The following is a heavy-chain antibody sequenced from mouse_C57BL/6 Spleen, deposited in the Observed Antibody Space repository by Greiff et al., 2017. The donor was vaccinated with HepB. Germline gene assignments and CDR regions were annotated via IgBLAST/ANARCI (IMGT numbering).Heavy chain of an antibody. CDR1: GFTFSDYG. V-gene: IGHV5-17*01. CDR2: ISSGSSTI. Sequence: EVQGVESGGGLVKPGGSLKLSCAASGFTFSDYGMHWVRQAPEKGLEWVAYISSGSSTIYYADTVKGRFPISRDNAKNTLFLQMTSLRSEDTAMYYCARWWYGSEGGAMDYWGQRTSVTVSS. J-gene: IGHJ4*01. CDR3: ARWWYGSEGGAMDY. D-gene: IGHD1-1*01.